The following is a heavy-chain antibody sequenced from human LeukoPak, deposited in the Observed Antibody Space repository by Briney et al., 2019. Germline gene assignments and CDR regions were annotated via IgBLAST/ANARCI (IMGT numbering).Heavy chain of an antibody. D-gene: IGHD6-6*01. CDR3: AREYSSSSGENWFDP. CDR1: GGSFSGYY. J-gene: IGHJ5*02. Sequence: PETLFLTCAVYGGSFSGYYWSWIRQPPGKGLEWIGEINHSGSTNYNPSLKSRVTISVDTSKNQFSLKLSSVTAADTAVYYCAREYSSSSGENWFDPWGQGTLVTVSS. V-gene: IGHV4-34*01. CDR2: INHSGST.